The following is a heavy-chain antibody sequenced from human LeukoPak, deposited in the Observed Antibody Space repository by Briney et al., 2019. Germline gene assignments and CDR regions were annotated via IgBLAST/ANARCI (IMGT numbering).Heavy chain of an antibody. CDR2: IYYSGST. CDR3: ARGVNVRPNLFGVVIIPVSGFDY. CDR1: GGSVSSGSYY. Sequence: PSETLSLTCTVSGGSVSSGSYYWSWIRQPPGKGLEWIGYIYYSGSTNYNPSLKSRVTISVDTAKNQFSLKVSSVTAADTAVYYCARGVNVRPNLFGVVIIPVSGFDYWGQGTLVTVSS. V-gene: IGHV4-61*01. J-gene: IGHJ4*02. D-gene: IGHD3-3*01.